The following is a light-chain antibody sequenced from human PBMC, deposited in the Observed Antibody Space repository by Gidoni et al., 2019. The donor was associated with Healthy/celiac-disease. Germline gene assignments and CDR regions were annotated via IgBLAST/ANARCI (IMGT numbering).Light chain of an antibody. Sequence: DIVMTQSPATLSVSPGERATLSCRASQSVSSNLAWYQQKPGQAPRLLIYGASTRATGIPARFSGSGSGTEFTLTISSLQSEDFAVYYWQQYKNWPLTFGQGTKVEI. J-gene: IGKJ1*01. CDR2: GAS. V-gene: IGKV3-15*01. CDR3: QQYKNWPLT. CDR1: QSVSSN.